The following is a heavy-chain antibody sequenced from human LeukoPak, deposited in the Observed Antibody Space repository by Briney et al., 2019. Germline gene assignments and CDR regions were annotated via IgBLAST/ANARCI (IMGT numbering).Heavy chain of an antibody. V-gene: IGHV4-34*01. D-gene: IGHD1-1*01. Sequence: SETLSLTCAVYGGSFSGYYWSWIRQPPGKGLEWIGEINHSGSTNYNPSLKSRVTISVDTSKNQFSLKLSSATAADTAVYYCARGVQLERRFDPWGQGTLVTVSS. CDR1: GGSFSGYY. J-gene: IGHJ5*02. CDR2: INHSGST. CDR3: ARGVQLERRFDP.